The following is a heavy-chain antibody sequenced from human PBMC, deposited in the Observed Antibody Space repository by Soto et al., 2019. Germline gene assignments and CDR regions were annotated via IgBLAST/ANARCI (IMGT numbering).Heavy chain of an antibody. D-gene: IGHD1-26*01. CDR2: ISSGRPDI. CDR1: GFSFETYN. J-gene: IGHJ4*02. CDR3: ARDHVGIEAGDFDL. V-gene: IGHV3-21*02. Sequence: EDQLVESGGGLVKPGGYLRLSCAASGFSFETYNMTWVRQAPGKGGEWVSSISSGRPDIFYADSVRGRFTISRDDAKKSLFLQMDSLRADDTAVYYCARDHVGIEAGDFDLWGQGTMVTVSS.